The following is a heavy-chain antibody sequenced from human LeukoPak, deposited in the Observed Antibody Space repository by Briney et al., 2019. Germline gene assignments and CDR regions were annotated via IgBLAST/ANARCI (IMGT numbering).Heavy chain of an antibody. CDR1: GGSISSGSYY. CDR2: IYTSGST. CDR3: ARSFPGDGDY. D-gene: IGHD7-27*01. Sequence: SETLSLTCTVSGGSISSGSYYWSWIRQPAGKGLEWIGRIYTSGSTNYNPSLKSRVTISVDTSKNQFSLKLSSVTAADTAVYYCARSFPGDGDYWGQGTLVTVSS. V-gene: IGHV4-61*02. J-gene: IGHJ4*02.